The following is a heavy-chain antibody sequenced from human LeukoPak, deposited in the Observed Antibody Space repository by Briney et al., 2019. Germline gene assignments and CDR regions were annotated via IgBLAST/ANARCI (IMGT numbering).Heavy chain of an antibody. CDR2: INHSGST. J-gene: IGHJ4*02. D-gene: IGHD3-10*01. CDR3: ARRTYGGGFDY. Sequence: SETPSLTCTVSGGSISGYYWSWIRQPPGKGLEWIGEINHSGSTNYNPSLKSRVTISVDTSKNQFSLKLSSVTAADTAVYYCARRTYGGGFDYWGQGTLVTVSS. V-gene: IGHV4-34*01. CDR1: GGSISGYY.